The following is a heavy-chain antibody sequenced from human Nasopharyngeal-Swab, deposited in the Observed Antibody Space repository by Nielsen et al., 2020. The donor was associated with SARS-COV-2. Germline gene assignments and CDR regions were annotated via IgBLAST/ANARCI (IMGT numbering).Heavy chain of an antibody. V-gene: IGHV4-34*01. CDR1: GGSFSGYY. D-gene: IGHD6-13*01. J-gene: IGHJ5*02. CDR2: IDHSGST. Sequence: SETLSLTCAVYGGSFSGYYWSWIRQPPGKGLEWIGEIDHSGSTNYNPSLKSRVTMSVDTSKNQFSLKLSSVTAADTAVYYCARGPSAGAFDPWGQGTLVTVSS. CDR3: ARGPSAGAFDP.